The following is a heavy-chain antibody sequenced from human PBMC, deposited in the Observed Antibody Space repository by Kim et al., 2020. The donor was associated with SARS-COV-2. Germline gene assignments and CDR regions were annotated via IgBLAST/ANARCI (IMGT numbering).Heavy chain of an antibody. D-gene: IGHD4-17*01. CDR3: ARDPGGYGDYYFDH. Sequence: ADSMEGRITISRDNSKNTLYLQVNSLRPGDTAVYFCARDPGGYGDYYFDHWGQGTRVTVSS. J-gene: IGHJ4*02. V-gene: IGHV3-30*01.